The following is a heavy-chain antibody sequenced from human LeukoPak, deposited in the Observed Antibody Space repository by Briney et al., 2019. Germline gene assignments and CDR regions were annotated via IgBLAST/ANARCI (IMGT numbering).Heavy chain of an antibody. J-gene: IGHJ5*02. V-gene: IGHV4-4*08. CDR2: IYHTGST. Sequence: SETLSLTCTVSGGSISTYYWSWIRQPPGKGLEWLGFIYHTGSTTYNPSLKSRVTISLDTSKNQISLNLSSVTAADTAVYYCAREQLAWFDPWGQGTLVTVSS. D-gene: IGHD6-6*01. CDR1: GGSISTYY. CDR3: AREQLAWFDP.